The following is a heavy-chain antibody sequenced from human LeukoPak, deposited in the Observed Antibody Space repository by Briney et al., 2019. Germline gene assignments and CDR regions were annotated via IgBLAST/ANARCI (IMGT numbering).Heavy chain of an antibody. CDR1: GFTFSSYG. CDR2: ISYDGSNK. J-gene: IGHJ4*02. Sequence: GGSLRLSCAASGFTFSSYGMHWGRQAPGKGLEWVAVISYDGSNKYYADSVKGRFTISRDNSKNTLYLQMNSLRAEDTAVYYCAKERLGIFGALGYWGQGTLVTVSS. D-gene: IGHD3-3*01. V-gene: IGHV3-30*18. CDR3: AKERLGIFGALGY.